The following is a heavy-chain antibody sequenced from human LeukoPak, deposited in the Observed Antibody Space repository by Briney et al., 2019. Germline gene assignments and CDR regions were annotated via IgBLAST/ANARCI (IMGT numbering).Heavy chain of an antibody. CDR2: IRYDGSNK. CDR1: GFTFSSYG. J-gene: IGHJ4*02. Sequence: GGSLRLSCAASGFTFSSYGMHWVRQPPGKGLEWVAFIRYDGSNKYYADSVKGRFTISRDNSKNTLYLQMNSLRAEDTAVYYCAKGLRYFDWLLHWGQGTLVTVSS. D-gene: IGHD3-9*01. V-gene: IGHV3-30*02. CDR3: AKGLRYFDWLLH.